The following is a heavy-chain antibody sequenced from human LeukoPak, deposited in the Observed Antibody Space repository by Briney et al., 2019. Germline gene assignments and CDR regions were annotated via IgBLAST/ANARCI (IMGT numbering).Heavy chain of an antibody. V-gene: IGHV3-53*01. Sequence: GGSLRLSCAASGFTVSSNHRSWVRQAPGKGLEWVSVIYSGGSTDYADSVKGRFTISRDNLKNTLYLQMNTLRAEDTAVYYCARGPAGYNWGQGTLVTVSS. J-gene: IGHJ4*02. CDR2: IYSGGST. CDR3: ARGPAGYN. CDR1: GFTVSSNH. D-gene: IGHD1-1*01.